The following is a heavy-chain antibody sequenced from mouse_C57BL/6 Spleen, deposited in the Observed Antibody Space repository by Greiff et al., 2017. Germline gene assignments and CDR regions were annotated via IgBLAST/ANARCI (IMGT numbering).Heavy chain of an antibody. V-gene: IGHV5-4*01. CDR3: ARDDHDLYYAMDY. J-gene: IGHJ4*01. CDR1: GFTFSSYA. Sequence: DVMLVESGGGLVKPGGSLKLSCAASGFTFSSYAMSWVRQTPEKRLEWVATISDGGSYTYYPDNVQGRFTISRDNAKNNLYLQMSHLKSEDTAMYYCARDDHDLYYAMDYWGQGTSVTVSS. D-gene: IGHD2-4*01. CDR2: ISDGGSYT.